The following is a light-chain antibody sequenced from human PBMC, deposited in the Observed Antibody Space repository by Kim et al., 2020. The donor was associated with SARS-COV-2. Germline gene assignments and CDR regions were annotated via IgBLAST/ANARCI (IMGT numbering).Light chain of an antibody. J-gene: IGLJ2*01. Sequence: QAVVTQEPSLTVSPGGTASLTCTSSTGPVTNNHYPNWFQQKPGQAPLPLVYSGTAKHSWTPARFSVSVLGGKAALTLSDVQPEDEAEYYCLLYFDSSVVFGGGTKVTVL. CDR2: SGT. CDR3: LLYFDSSVV. V-gene: IGLV7-43*01. CDR1: TGPVTNNHY.